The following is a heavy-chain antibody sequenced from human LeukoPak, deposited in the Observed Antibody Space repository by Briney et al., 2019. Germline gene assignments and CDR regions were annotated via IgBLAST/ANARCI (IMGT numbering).Heavy chain of an antibody. Sequence: ASVKVSCKASGYTFTGYYMHWVRQAPGQGLEWMGWINPNSGGTNYAQKFQGRVTITRDTSISTAYMELSRLRSDDTAVYYCARETSTRYYYDSSGYHLPFDYWGQGTLVTVSS. J-gene: IGHJ4*02. CDR3: ARETSTRYYYDSSGYHLPFDY. V-gene: IGHV1-2*02. CDR2: INPNSGGT. CDR1: GYTFTGYY. D-gene: IGHD3-22*01.